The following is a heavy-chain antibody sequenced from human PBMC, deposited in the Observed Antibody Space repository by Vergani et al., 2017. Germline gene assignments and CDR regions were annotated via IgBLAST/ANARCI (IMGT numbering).Heavy chain of an antibody. CDR1: GFTFSAYS. CDR3: VRDPDYSTFDS. J-gene: IGHJ4*02. V-gene: IGHV3-48*01. CDR2: IGVSDNSI. D-gene: IGHD4-11*01. Sequence: DVRLVESGGGVVQPGGSLRLSCAASGFTFSAYSMNWVRQTPGKGLEWISYIGVSDNSIYYADSVMGRFAISRDNARILLFLQMKSLRADDSALYFCVRDPDYSTFDSWGQGTLVTVS.